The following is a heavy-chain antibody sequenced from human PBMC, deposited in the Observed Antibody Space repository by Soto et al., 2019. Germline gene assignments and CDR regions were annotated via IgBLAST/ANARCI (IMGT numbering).Heavy chain of an antibody. CDR2: IWYDGSNK. CDR1: GFTFSSYG. D-gene: IGHD5-12*01. J-gene: IGHJ4*02. Sequence: GGSLRLSCAASGFTFSSYGMHWVRQAPGKGLEWVAVIWYDGSNKYYADSVKGRFTISRDNSKNTLYLQMNSLRAEDTAVYYCARDPTEGSSGYDTAEYYFDYWGQGTLVTVSS. CDR3: ARDPTEGSSGYDTAEYYFDY. V-gene: IGHV3-33*01.